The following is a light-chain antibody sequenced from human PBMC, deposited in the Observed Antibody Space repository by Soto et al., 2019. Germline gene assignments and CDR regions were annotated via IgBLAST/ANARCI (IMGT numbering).Light chain of an antibody. CDR1: SSDVGGSNF. CDR2: DVA. CDR3: VSFTSSPTYV. J-gene: IGLJ1*01. Sequence: QSVLTQHGSGAASPGQSITISCTGTSSDVGGSNFVSWYQQHPGKPPKLIIYDVATRPSGVSNRFSGSKSGSTASLIISRLQTEYEADYYCVSFTSSPTYVFGSVTKVTVL. V-gene: IGLV2-14*03.